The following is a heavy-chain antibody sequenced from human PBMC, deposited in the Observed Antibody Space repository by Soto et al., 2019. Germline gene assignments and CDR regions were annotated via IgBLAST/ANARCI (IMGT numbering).Heavy chain of an antibody. D-gene: IGHD5-12*01. J-gene: IGHJ5*02. CDR3: ARDRRDGYGWFDP. V-gene: IGHV1-46*01. CDR2: INPSGGST. Sequence: SVKVSCKASGYTFTSYYMHWVRQAPGQGLEWMGIINPSGGSTSYAQKFQGRVTMNRDTSTSTVYMELSSLRSEDTAVYYCARDRRDGYGWFDPWGQGTLVTVSS. CDR1: GYTFTSYY.